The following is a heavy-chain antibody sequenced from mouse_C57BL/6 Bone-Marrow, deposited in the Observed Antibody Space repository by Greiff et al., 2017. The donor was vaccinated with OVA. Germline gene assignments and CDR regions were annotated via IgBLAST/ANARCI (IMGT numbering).Heavy chain of an antibody. Sequence: EVQLQQSGPELVKPGASVKISCKASGYSFTGYYMNWVKQSPEKSLEWIGEINPSTGGTTYNQKFKAKATLTVDKSSSTAYMQLKSLTSEDSAVYYCARLTYWGQGTTLTVSS. J-gene: IGHJ2*01. CDR3: ARLTY. CDR1: GYSFTGYY. V-gene: IGHV1-42*01. CDR2: INPSTGGT.